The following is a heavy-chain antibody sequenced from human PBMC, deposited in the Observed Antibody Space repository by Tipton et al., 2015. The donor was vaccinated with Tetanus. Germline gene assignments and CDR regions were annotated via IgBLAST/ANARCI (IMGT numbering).Heavy chain of an antibody. J-gene: IGHJ6*03. Sequence: QSGAEVKKAGESLKISCKGSGYRFTDYWIGWVRQMPGKGLEWMGIIYPDDSGTKYSPSFQGQVTISVDKSINTAYLQWSSLKASDTAMYFCARLGRQGGALRKLYYYYFLDVWGKGTTVTVSS. D-gene: IGHD3-16*01. V-gene: IGHV5-51*01. CDR2: IYPDDSGT. CDR3: ARLGRQGGALRKLYYYYFLDV. CDR1: GYRFTDYW.